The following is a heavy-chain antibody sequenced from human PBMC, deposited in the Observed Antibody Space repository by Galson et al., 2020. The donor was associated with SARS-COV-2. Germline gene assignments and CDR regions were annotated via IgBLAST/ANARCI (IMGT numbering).Heavy chain of an antibody. Sequence: SVKVSCKASGGTFSSYAISWVRQAPGQGLEWMGGIIPIFGTTNYAQKFQGRVTITADESTSTAYMELSSLRSEDTAVYYCARFDKYYDSSGENWFDPWGQGTLVTVSS. CDR3: ARFDKYYDSSGENWFDP. J-gene: IGHJ5*02. D-gene: IGHD3-22*01. CDR1: GGTFSSYA. CDR2: IIPIFGTT. V-gene: IGHV1-69*13.